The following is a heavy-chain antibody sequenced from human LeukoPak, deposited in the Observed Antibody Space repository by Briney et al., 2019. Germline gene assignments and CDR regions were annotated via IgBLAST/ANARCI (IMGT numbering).Heavy chain of an antibody. CDR3: ARASLLTEYYFDY. D-gene: IGHD1-26*01. Sequence: SVKVSCKASGYTFTGYYMHWVRQAPGQGLEWMGGIIPIFGTANYAQKFQGRVTITADESTSTAYMELSSLRSEDTAVYYCARASLLTEYYFDYWGQGTLVTVSS. V-gene: IGHV1-69*13. J-gene: IGHJ4*02. CDR1: GYTFTGYY. CDR2: IIPIFGTA.